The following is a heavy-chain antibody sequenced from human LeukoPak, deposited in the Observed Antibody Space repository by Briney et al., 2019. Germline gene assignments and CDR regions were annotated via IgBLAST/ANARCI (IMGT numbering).Heavy chain of an antibody. J-gene: IGHJ4*02. CDR3: ARGYYYGSGSYYRH. D-gene: IGHD3-10*01. V-gene: IGHV4-59*01. Sequence: SETLSLTCTVSGGSISSYYWSWIRQPPGKGLEWIGYIYYSGSTNYNPSLKSQVTISVDTSKNQFSLKLSSVTAADTAVYYCARGYYYGSGSYYRHWGQGTLVTVSS. CDR2: IYYSGST. CDR1: GGSISSYY.